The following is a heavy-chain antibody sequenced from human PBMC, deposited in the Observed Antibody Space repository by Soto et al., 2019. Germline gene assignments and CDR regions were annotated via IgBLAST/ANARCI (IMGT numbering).Heavy chain of an antibody. CDR2: ISGSGGST. CDR1: GFTFSSYA. Sequence: EVQLLESGGGLVQPGGSLRLSCAASGFTFSSYAMSWVRQAPGKGLEWVSAISGSGGSTYYADSVKGRFTISRDNSKNTRYLQMNSLRAEDTAVYYCAKLPYSGRDAFDIWGQGTMVTVSS. D-gene: IGHD1-26*01. V-gene: IGHV3-23*01. CDR3: AKLPYSGRDAFDI. J-gene: IGHJ3*02.